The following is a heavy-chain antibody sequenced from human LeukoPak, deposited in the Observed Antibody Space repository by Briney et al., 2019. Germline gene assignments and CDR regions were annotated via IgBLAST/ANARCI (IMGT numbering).Heavy chain of an antibody. V-gene: IGHV3-13*01. J-gene: IGHJ6*03. Sequence: GGSLRLSCAASGFTFSNFDMHWVRQITGKGLEWVSSIGTAGKTNYRGSVKGRFTISREYAKHSLYLQMNSLTTGDTAVYYCARGTPWYYYMDVWGKGTTVTVSS. CDR3: ARGTPWYYYMDV. CDR1: GFTFSNFD. CDR2: IGTAGKT.